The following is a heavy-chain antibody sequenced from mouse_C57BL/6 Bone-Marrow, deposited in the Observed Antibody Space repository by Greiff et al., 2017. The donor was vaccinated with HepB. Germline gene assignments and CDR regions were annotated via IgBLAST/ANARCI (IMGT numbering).Heavy chain of an antibody. J-gene: IGHJ4*01. CDR2: ISDGGSYT. Sequence: EVKLVESGGGLVKPGGSLKLSCAASGFTFSSYAMSWVRQTPEKRLEWVATISDGGSYTYYPDNVKGRFTISRDNAKNNLYLQMSHLKSEDTAMYYCARVNYSNPYYAMDYWGQGTSVTVSS. CDR1: GFTFSSYA. CDR3: ARVNYSNPYYAMDY. D-gene: IGHD2-5*01. V-gene: IGHV5-4*03.